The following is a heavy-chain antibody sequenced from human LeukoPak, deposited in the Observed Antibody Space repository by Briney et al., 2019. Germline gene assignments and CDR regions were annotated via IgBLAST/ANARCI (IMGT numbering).Heavy chain of an antibody. CDR2: ISSSSSYI. CDR3: ARGPNSYGSGSLAPFDY. J-gene: IGHJ4*02. Sequence: RSGGALRLSCAASGFTFSSYSMNWVRQAPGKGLEWVSSISSSSSYIYYADSVKGRFTISRANAKTSLYLQMNSLRAEDTAVYYCARGPNSYGSGSLAPFDYWGQGTLVTVSS. V-gene: IGHV3-21*01. CDR1: GFTFSSYS. D-gene: IGHD3-10*01.